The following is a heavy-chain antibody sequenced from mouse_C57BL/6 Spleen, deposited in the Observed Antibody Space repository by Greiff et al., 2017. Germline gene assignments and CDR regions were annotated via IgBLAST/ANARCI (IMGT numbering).Heavy chain of an antibody. V-gene: IGHV1-22*01. D-gene: IGHD1-1*02. CDR2: INPNNGGT. J-gene: IGHJ4*01. CDR3: ARAGYYGYYAMDY. Sequence: VQLKESGPELVKPGASVKMSCKASGYTFTDYNMHWVKQSHGKSLEWIGYINPNNGGTSYNQKFKGKATLTVNKSSSTAYMELRSLTSEDSAVYYCARAGYYGYYAMDYWGQGTSVTVSS. CDR1: GYTFTDYN.